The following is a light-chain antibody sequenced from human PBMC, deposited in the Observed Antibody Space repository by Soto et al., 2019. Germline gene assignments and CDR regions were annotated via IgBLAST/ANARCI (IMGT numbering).Light chain of an antibody. CDR3: QQSNNYPLT. CDR1: QGISSA. CDR2: HAS. Sequence: AIQLTQSPSSLSASVGDRVTITCRASQGISSALAWYQQKPGKAPKLLIYHASSLKTGVPSRFSGSGSGTDFTLTISSLQPEDFATYYCQQSNNYPLTFGGGTKVDIK. J-gene: IGKJ4*01. V-gene: IGKV1D-13*01.